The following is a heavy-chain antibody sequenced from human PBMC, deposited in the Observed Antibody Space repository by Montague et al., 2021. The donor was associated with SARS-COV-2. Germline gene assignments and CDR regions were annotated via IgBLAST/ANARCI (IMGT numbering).Heavy chain of an antibody. J-gene: IGHJ6*02. CDR2: ISYDGSNK. CDR3: ARDLGFYGMDV. CDR1: GFTFSSYD. V-gene: IGHV3-30*04. Sequence: SLRLSCAASGFTFSSYDMHWVRQAPGKGLEWVAVISYDGSNKYYADSVKGRFTISRDNSKNTLYLQMNSLRAEDTAVYYCARDLGFYGMDVWGQGTTVTVSS.